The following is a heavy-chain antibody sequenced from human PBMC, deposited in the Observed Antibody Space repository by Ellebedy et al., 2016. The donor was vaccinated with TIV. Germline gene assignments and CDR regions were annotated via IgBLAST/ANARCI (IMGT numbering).Heavy chain of an antibody. V-gene: IGHV1-46*01. D-gene: IGHD5-18*01. J-gene: IGHJ6*02. CDR3: ARDLVYSYGPYGMDV. CDR2: INPSGGST. Sequence: ASVKVSCXASGYTFTSYYMHWVRQAPGQGLEWMGIINPSGGSTSYAQKFQGRVTMTRDTSTSTVYMELSSLRSEDTAVYYCARDLVYSYGPYGMDVWGQGTTVTVSS. CDR1: GYTFTSYY.